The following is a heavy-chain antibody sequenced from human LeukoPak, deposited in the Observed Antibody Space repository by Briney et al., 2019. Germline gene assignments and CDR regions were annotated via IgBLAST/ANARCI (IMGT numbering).Heavy chain of an antibody. CDR2: ISPIFGTP. J-gene: IGHJ6*03. D-gene: IGHD3-16*01. CDR1: GGTFSRYG. CDR3: ARAWGSGSNYYYMDV. Sequence: ASVKVSCKASGGTFSRYGISWVRQAPGQGFEWMGGISPIFGTPNYAQKFQGRVAITTDESTSTAYMELSSLRSEDTAVYHRARAWGSGSNYYYMDVWGKGTTVTVSS. V-gene: IGHV1-69*05.